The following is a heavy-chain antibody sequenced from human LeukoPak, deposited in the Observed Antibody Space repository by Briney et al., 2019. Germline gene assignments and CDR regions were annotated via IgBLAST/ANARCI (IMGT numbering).Heavy chain of an antibody. D-gene: IGHD3-22*01. CDR3: ARDSRYYYDSSGENFDY. CDR1: GFTVSSNY. Sequence: GGSLRLSCAASGFTVSSNYMSWVRQAPGKGLEWVSVIYSGGSTYYADSVKGRFTISRDNSQNTLYLQMNSLRAEDTAVYYCARDSRYYYDSSGENFDYWGQGTLVTVSS. CDR2: IYSGGST. V-gene: IGHV3-66*01. J-gene: IGHJ4*02.